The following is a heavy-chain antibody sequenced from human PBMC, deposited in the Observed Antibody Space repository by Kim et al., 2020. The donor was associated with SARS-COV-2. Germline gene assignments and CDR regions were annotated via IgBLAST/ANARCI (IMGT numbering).Heavy chain of an antibody. CDR2: IWYDGSNK. CDR1: GFTFSSYG. CDR3: ARGLITMIVVEDAFDI. V-gene: IGHV3-33*01. Sequence: GGSLRLSCAASGFTFSSYGMHWVRQAPGKGLEWVAVIWYDGSNKYYADSVKGRFTISRDNSKNTLYLQMNSLRAEDTAVYYCARGLITMIVVEDAFDIWGQGTMVTVSS. J-gene: IGHJ3*02. D-gene: IGHD3-22*01.